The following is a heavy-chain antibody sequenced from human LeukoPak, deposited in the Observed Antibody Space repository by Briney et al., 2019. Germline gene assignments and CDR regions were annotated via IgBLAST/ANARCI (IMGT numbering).Heavy chain of an antibody. V-gene: IGHV3-21*06. J-gene: IGHJ4*02. CDR2: ISSSTIYI. CDR3: ARENSGEGFNY. CDR1: GFTFSSYS. Sequence: GSLRLSCAASGFTFSSYSMNWVRQAPGKGLEWVSSISSSTIYIYDADSVKGRFTISRDNAKNTLYLEMNSLRAEDTAMYYCARENSGEGFNYWSQGTLVTVSS. D-gene: IGHD1-14*01.